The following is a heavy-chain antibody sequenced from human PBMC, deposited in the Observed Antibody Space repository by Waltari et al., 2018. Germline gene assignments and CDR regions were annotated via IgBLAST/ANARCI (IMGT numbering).Heavy chain of an antibody. CDR1: GFTFSNYW. CDR2: INQDGNGL. Sequence: EVQVVESGGGWVQPGGSLRLSCAAAGFTFSNYWMTWVRRAPGKGLEWVANINQDGNGLHYVDSVRGRFTISRDNAKNSMFLQMNSLRAEDTAVYYCARVPLPWYLDYWGQGTLVTVSS. CDR3: ARVPLPWYLDY. V-gene: IGHV3-7*01. J-gene: IGHJ4*02.